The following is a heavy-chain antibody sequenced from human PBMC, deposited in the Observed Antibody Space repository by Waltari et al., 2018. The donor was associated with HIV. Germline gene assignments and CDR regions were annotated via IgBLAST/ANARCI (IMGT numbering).Heavy chain of an antibody. D-gene: IGHD1-26*01. Sequence: VHLIQSGAEWKKPRASVKLSCTVFGYTLTAFLLNWVRQAPGKGLEWMGGFDPEDDETIYAQKFQGRVTMTEDTSTDSAYMELSSLTSEDTAVYYCATGGGTTSIQLYDLDVWGQGTTVTVSS. CDR1: GYTLTAFL. CDR3: ATGGGTTSIQLYDLDV. J-gene: IGHJ6*02. V-gene: IGHV1-24*01. CDR2: FDPEDDET.